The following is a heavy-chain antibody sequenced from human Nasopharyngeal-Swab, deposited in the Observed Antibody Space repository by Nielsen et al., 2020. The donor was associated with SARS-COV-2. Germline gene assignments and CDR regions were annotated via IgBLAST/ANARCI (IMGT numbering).Heavy chain of an antibody. CDR1: GFTFSRYS. CDR3: ARVLGSDYDFWSGYYGFDP. D-gene: IGHD3-3*01. Sequence: GESPKISCAASGFTFSRYSMNWVRQAPGKGLEWVSSISSSSSYIYYADSVKGRFTISRDNAKNSLYLQMNSLRAEDTAVYYCARVLGSDYDFWSGYYGFDPWGQGTLVTVSS. J-gene: IGHJ5*02. V-gene: IGHV3-21*01. CDR2: ISSSSSYI.